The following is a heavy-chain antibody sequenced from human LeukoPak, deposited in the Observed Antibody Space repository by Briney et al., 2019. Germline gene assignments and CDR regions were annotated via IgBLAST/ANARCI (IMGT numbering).Heavy chain of an antibody. J-gene: IGHJ6*04. CDR1: GFTFSSYG. CDR2: IWYDGSNK. CDR3: ARDCYYGSGSYLSYYYGMDV. V-gene: IGHV3-33*01. D-gene: IGHD3-10*01. Sequence: GGSLRLSCAASGFTFSSYGVHWVRKAPGKGLEWVAVIWYDGSNKYYADSVKGRFTISRDNSKNTLYLQMNSLRAEDTAVYYCARDCYYGSGSYLSYYYGMDVWGKGTTVTVSS.